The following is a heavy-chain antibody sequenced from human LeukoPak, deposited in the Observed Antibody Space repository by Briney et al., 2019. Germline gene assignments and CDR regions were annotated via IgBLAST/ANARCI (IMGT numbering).Heavy chain of an antibody. J-gene: IGHJ4*02. V-gene: IGHV4-61*02. Sequence: SQTLSLTCTVSGGSISSGSYYWSWIRQPAGKGLEWIGRIYTSGSTNYNPSLKSRVTISVDTSKNQFSLKLSSVTAADTAVYYCARDVKYYDILTGYYTEYYFDYWGQGTLVTVSS. CDR3: ARDVKYYDILTGYYTEYYFDY. CDR1: GGSISSGSYY. D-gene: IGHD3-9*01. CDR2: IYTSGST.